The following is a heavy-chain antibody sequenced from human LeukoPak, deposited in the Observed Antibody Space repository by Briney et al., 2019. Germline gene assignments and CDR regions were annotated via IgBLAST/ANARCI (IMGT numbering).Heavy chain of an antibody. CDR1: GFTFSSYW. CDR3: ARDTYYYDSSGYPPLYYYYYYMDV. CDR2: IKQDGSEK. Sequence: HPGGSLRLSCAASGFTFSSYWMSWVRQAPGKGLEWVANIKQDGSEKYYVDSVKGRFTISRDNAKNSLYLQMNSLRAEGTAVYYCARDTYYYDSSGYPPLYYYYYYMDVWGKGTTVTVSS. D-gene: IGHD3-22*01. J-gene: IGHJ6*03. V-gene: IGHV3-7*01.